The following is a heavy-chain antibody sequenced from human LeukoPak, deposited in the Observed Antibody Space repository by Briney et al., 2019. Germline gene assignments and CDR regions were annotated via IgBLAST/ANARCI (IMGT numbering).Heavy chain of an antibody. CDR2: ISRSATII. Sequence: PGGSLRLSCAASGFTFSPYGMNWVRQAPGKGLEWISYISRSATIIHYADSVKGRFTISRDNAKNSLYLQMNSLRAEDTAVYYCARDPHYGDFGVVDYWGQGTLVTVSS. CDR3: ARDPHYGDFGVVDY. CDR1: GFTFSPYG. V-gene: IGHV3-48*04. D-gene: IGHD4-17*01. J-gene: IGHJ4*02.